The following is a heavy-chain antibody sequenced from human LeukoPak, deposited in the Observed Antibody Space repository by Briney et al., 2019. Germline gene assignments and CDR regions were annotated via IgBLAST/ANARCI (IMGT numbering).Heavy chain of an antibody. CDR2: IWYDGSNK. CDR1: GFTFSSYG. D-gene: IGHD5-18*01. V-gene: IGHV3-33*01. J-gene: IGHJ4*02. CDR3: ARAGRLRYGYSYGCGDY. Sequence: QPGGSLRLSCAASGFTFSSYGMHWVRQAPGKGLEWVAVIWYDGSNKYYADSVKGRFTISRDNSKNTLYLQMNSLRAEDTAVYYCARAGRLRYGYSYGCGDYWGQGTLVTVSS.